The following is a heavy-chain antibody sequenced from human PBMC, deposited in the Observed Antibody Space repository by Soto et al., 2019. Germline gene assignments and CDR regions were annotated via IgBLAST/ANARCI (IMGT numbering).Heavy chain of an antibody. D-gene: IGHD5-12*01. CDR2: INPNSGDT. CDR3: ARDLRGYTGYGVYYFDY. V-gene: IGHV1-2*02. CDR1: GYTFTGYF. J-gene: IGHJ4*02. Sequence: QVQLVQSGAEVKKPGASVKVSCRASGYTFTGYFMHWVRQAPGQGLEWVGCINPNSGDTKYAQKFQGRVTMTRDTSIATAYMELSRLSSDDTAVYYCARDLRGYTGYGVYYFDYWGQGALVTVSS.